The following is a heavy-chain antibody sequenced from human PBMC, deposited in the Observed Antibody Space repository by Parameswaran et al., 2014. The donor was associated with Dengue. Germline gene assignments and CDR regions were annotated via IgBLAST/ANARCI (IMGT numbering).Heavy chain of an antibody. CDR2: ISYDGNNK. J-gene: IGHJ4*02. V-gene: IGHV3-30*18. D-gene: IGHD3-10*01. CDR3: AKDRRLAMIRGIFDY. Sequence: VRQMPGKGLEWMAVISYDGNNKYYADSVKGRFTISRDNSKNTLYLQVNSLRAEDTAVYYCAKDRRLAMIRGIFDYWGQGTLVTVSS.